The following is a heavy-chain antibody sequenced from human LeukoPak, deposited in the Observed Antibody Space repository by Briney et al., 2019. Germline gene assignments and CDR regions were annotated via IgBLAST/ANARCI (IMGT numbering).Heavy chain of an antibody. CDR3: ARGRPGDYFDY. V-gene: IGHV1-2*02. J-gene: IGHJ4*02. CDR2: INPNTGVT. Sequence: ASVKVSCKASGYTFTGYYMHWVRQAPGQGLEWMGWINPNTGVTNYAQKFQGRVTLTRDTSIITAYMELTRLRSDDTAVYYCARGRPGDYFDYWGQGTLVTVSS. D-gene: IGHD6-25*01. CDR1: GYTFTGYY.